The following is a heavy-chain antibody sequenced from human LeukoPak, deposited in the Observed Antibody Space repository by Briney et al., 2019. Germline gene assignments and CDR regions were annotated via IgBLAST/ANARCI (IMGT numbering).Heavy chain of an antibody. J-gene: IGHJ4*02. D-gene: IGHD3-10*01. CDR3: ARGPGYYGSGSVDY. CDR1: GYTFTTYG. CDR2: ISVYNGNT. Sequence: ASVKVSCKASGYTFTTYGISWVREAPGQGLEGMGWISVYNGNTNYAQKLQGRVTMTTDTSTSTAYMELRSLRSDDTAVYYCARGPGYYGSGSVDYWGQGTLVTVSS. V-gene: IGHV1-18*04.